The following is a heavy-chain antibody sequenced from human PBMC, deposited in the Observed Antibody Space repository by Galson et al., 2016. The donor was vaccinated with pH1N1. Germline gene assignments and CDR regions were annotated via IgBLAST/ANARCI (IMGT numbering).Heavy chain of an antibody. V-gene: IGHV3-21*01. Sequence: SLRLSCAASGFTFNYYTINWVRQVPGKGLEWVSSITGSGQYISYADSVKGRFTISRDNAKNSVFLQMSSLRAEDTAVYYCVRDNTMTTPLVLFDVWGQGTMVTVPS. CDR2: ITGSGQYI. CDR3: VRDNTMTTPLVLFDV. CDR1: GFTFNYYT. J-gene: IGHJ3*01. D-gene: IGHD4-17*01.